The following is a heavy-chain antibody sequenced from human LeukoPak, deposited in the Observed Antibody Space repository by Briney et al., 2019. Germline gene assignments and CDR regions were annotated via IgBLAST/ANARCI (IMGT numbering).Heavy chain of an antibody. Sequence: ASVKVSCKASGYTFTAYYMHWVRQAPGQGLEWMGWINPNSGGTNYAQKFQGRVTMTRDTSTTTVYMELSSLRPEDTARYYCVRYSGYDYFFDLWGQGTLVTVSS. CDR1: GYTFTAYY. CDR2: INPNSGGT. J-gene: IGHJ4*02. V-gene: IGHV1-2*02. CDR3: VRYSGYDYFFDL. D-gene: IGHD5-12*01.